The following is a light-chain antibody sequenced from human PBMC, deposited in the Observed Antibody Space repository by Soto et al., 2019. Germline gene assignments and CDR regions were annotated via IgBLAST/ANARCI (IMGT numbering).Light chain of an antibody. CDR3: QQYETFSGT. CDR1: QSVSGW. Sequence: IQMTQSPCTLSASVGATFTVTFRASQSVSGWLAWYQQKPGEAPKPLIYDASALPRGVPSRFSGSGSGTKFTLTIASLQPDDFTTYCCQQYETFSGTFGPGTKVDNK. V-gene: IGKV1-5*01. J-gene: IGKJ1*01. CDR2: DAS.